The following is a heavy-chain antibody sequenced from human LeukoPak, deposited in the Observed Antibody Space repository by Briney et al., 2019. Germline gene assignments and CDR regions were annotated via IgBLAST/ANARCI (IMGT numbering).Heavy chain of an antibody. V-gene: IGHV4-59*13. CDR3: ARVAGYCAGTTCYAFYFDY. Sequence: SETLSLTCTVSGGSINDYYWSWIRQPPGKGLEWIGYIYYNGNTNNNPSLKSRVTISIDTSKTQLSLNLRSVTAADTAVYYCARVAGYCAGTTCYAFYFDYWGQRALVTVSS. CDR2: IYYNGNT. J-gene: IGHJ4*02. CDR1: GGSINDYY. D-gene: IGHD2-2*01.